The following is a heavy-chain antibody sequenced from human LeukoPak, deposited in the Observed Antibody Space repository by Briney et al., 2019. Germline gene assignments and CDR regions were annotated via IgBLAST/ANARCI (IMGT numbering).Heavy chain of an antibody. J-gene: IGHJ4*02. CDR1: GGSIRGYF. CDR3: TRVHYSGSGLSSYFDY. V-gene: IGHV4-59*01. Sequence: PSETLSLTCTVSGGSIRGYFWTWIRQPPGKGLEWIGYIYYTGSTNYNPSLKSRVTISVDTSKNQFPLNLRTVTSADTAVYYCTRVHYSGSGLSSYFDYWGQGTLVTVSS. D-gene: IGHD3-10*01. CDR2: IYYTGST.